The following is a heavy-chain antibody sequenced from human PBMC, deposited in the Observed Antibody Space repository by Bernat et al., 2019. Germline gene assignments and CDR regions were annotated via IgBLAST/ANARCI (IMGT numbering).Heavy chain of an antibody. CDR2: IYSGGST. CDR1: GFTVSSNY. CDR3: AAGTYYYDSSGFSEPSLDY. V-gene: IGHV3-53*01. Sequence: EVQLVESGGGLIQPGGSLRLSCAASGFTVSSNYMSWVRQAPGKGLDWVSVIYSGGSTYYADSVKGRFTISRDNSKNTLYLQMNSLRAEDTAVYYCAAGTYYYDSSGFSEPSLDYWGQGTLVTVSS. D-gene: IGHD3-22*01. J-gene: IGHJ4*02.